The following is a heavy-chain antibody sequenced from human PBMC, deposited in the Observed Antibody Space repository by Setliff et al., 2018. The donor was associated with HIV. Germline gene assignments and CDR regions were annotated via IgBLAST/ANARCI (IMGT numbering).Heavy chain of an antibody. D-gene: IGHD6-13*01. CDR1: GESSNDYY. CDR2: ISYDGSNK. CDR3: TKNLYSSRWSPLDY. Sequence: LSLTCAFYGESSNDYYWNWIRQAPGKGLEWVAVISYDGSNKYYADSVKGRFTISRDNSKNTLYLQMDSLRAEDTAVYYCTKNLYSSRWSPLDYWGQGTLVTVSS. J-gene: IGHJ4*02. V-gene: IGHV3-30-3*02.